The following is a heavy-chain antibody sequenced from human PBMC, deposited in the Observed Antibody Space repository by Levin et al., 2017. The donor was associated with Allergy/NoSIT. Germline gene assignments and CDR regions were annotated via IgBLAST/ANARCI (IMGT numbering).Heavy chain of an antibody. Sequence: GGSLRLSCAASGFTFSDHYIDWVRQAPGKGLEWIGRSRNKVKIYITEYAASVKGRFTISRDDSKNSLYLQINSLKTEDTAVYYCARASSYGYSSDPLDIWGQGTMVTVSS. CDR3: ARASSYGYSSDPLDI. D-gene: IGHD5-18*01. V-gene: IGHV3-72*01. CDR1: GFTFSDHY. J-gene: IGHJ3*02. CDR2: SRNKVKIYIT.